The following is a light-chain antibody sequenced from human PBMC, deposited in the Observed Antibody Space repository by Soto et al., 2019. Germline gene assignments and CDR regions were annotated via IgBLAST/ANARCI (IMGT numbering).Light chain of an antibody. CDR1: QSISSY. Sequence: DIQMTQSPSSLSASVGDRVTITCRARQSISSYLNWYQQKPGKAHKLLIYAASSLQSGVPSRFSGSGSGTDFTLTISRRQPEDCATYYCQQSYSTSWKFGQGTKVEIK. V-gene: IGKV1-39*01. J-gene: IGKJ1*01. CDR2: AAS. CDR3: QQSYSTSWK.